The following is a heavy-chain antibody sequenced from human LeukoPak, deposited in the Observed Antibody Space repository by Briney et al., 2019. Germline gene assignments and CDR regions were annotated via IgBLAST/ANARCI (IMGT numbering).Heavy chain of an antibody. CDR1: GGSISSYY. V-gene: IGHV4-59*01. J-gene: IGHJ6*02. CDR2: IYYSGST. CDR3: ARDREVYGMDV. Sequence: SETLSPTCTVSGGSISSYYWSWIRQPPGKGLEWIGYIYYSGSTNYNPSLKSRVTISVDTSKNQFSLKLSSVTAADTAVYYCARDREVYGMDVWGQGTTVTVSS.